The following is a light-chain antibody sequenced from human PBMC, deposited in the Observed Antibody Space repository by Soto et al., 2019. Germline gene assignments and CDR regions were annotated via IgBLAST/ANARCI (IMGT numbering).Light chain of an antibody. Sequence: EIVMTQSPATLSVSPGARATLSCRASQSVSSNLAGYQQKPGQAPRLRIYGTSTTANGIPARFRGSGSGTEFTLTISSLQSEDLAVYYCEQYKNWPPWTFGQGTKVEIK. CDR1: QSVSSN. CDR2: GTS. J-gene: IGKJ1*01. V-gene: IGKV3-15*01. CDR3: EQYKNWPPWT.